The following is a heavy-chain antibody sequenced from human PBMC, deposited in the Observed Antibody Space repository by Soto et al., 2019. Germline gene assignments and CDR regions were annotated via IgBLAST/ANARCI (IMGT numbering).Heavy chain of an antibody. CDR3: AKCSGAWCKDGVDV. V-gene: IGHV3-23*01. D-gene: IGHD2-15*01. CDR2: ISGSGGDT. Sequence: EVQLLESGGGLVQPGGSLRLSCVASGFTFSRFAMSWVRQAPGKGLEWVSVISGSGGDTYYPDSVKGRFTISRDNSKNTLYLQMNSLRAEDTAVFYCAKCSGAWCKDGVDVWGQRTTVIVSS. CDR1: GFTFSRFA. J-gene: IGHJ6*02.